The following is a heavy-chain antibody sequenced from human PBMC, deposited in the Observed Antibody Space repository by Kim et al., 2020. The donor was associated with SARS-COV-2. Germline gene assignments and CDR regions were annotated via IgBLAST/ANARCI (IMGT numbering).Heavy chain of an antibody. V-gene: IGHV1-69*01. J-gene: IGHJ4*02. CDR3: ARASEVGSSWPAFDY. Sequence: QKFQGRVTITADESTSTAYMELSSLRSEDTAVYYCARASEVGSSWPAFDYWGQGTLVTVSS. D-gene: IGHD6-13*01.